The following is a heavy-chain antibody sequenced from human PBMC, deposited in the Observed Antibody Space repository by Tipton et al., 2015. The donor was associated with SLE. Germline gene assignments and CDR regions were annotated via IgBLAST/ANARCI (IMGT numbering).Heavy chain of an antibody. CDR2: IYHSGST. D-gene: IGHD7-27*01. CDR3: ARGMGWGDAFDI. CDR1: GYSISSGYY. J-gene: IGHJ3*02. Sequence: TLSLTCAVSGYSISSGYYWGWFRQPPGKGLEWIGSIYHSGSTYYNPSLQSRVTLSVDTAKNQSSLKLSSVTAADTAVYYWARGMGWGDAFDIWGQGTMVTVSS. V-gene: IGHV4-38-2*01.